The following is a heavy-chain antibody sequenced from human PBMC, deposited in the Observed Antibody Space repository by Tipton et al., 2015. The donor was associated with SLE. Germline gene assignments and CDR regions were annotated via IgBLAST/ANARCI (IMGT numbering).Heavy chain of an antibody. D-gene: IGHD2-2*01. CDR2: SNYSGST. Sequence: TLSLTCTVSGGSISSSRYYWGWIRQPPGKGVEWIGRSNYSGSTYYNPSLKSRVTISVDTSKNQFSLKLSSVTAADTAVYYCASCSRSDAFDIWGQGTMVTVSS. CDR3: ASCSRSDAFDI. V-gene: IGHV4-39*07. CDR1: GGSISSSRYY. J-gene: IGHJ3*02.